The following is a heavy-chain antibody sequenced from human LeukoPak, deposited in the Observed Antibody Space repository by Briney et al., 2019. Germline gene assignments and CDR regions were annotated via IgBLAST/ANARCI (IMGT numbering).Heavy chain of an antibody. CDR2: FDPEDGET. Sequence: ASVKVSCKVSGYTLTELSMHWVRQAPGKGLEWMGGFDPEDGETIYAQKFQGRVTMTEDTSTDTAYMELSSLRSEDTAVYYCAKLFESGTYNNFFHYWGQGTLVTVFS. CDR1: GYTLTELS. CDR3: AKLFESGTYNNFFHY. D-gene: IGHD3-10*01. V-gene: IGHV1-24*01. J-gene: IGHJ4*02.